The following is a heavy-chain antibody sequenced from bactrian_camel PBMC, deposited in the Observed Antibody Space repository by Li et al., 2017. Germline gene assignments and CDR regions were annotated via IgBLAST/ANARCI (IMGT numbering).Heavy chain of an antibody. J-gene: IGHJ4*01. CDR1: VDTIGRYC. CDR3: ATPPVGGSWYNLFNF. V-gene: IGHV3S55*01. Sequence: HVQLVESGGGSVQVGGSLRLSCVASVDTIGRYCMGWFRQIPDKEREGVAGIESDGSTSYADSVKGRFTISRDNAKNTLYLQMNSLKTEDTAQYYCATPPVGGSWYNLFNFWGQGTQVTVS. CDR2: IESDGST. D-gene: IGHD6*01.